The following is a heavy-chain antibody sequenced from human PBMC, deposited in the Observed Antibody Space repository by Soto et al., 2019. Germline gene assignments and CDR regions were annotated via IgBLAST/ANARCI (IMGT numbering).Heavy chain of an antibody. V-gene: IGHV1-18*01. J-gene: IGHJ6*02. Sequence: QVQLVQSGDEVKKPGASVKVSCKASGYIFVNYGIAWVRQAPGQGLEWVGWISPYTGNTHSATKVQGRLTMTTDTSTSTAYMDLGSRTSDDTAVYYCVMVDNYVTPTPQDVWGQGTTVTVSS. CDR2: ISPYTGNT. CDR3: VMVDNYVTPTPQDV. CDR1: GYIFVNYG. D-gene: IGHD3-16*01.